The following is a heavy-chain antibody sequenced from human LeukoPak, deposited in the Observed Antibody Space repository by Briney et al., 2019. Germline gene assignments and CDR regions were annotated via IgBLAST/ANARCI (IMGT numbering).Heavy chain of an antibody. D-gene: IGHD3-10*01. V-gene: IGHV3-15*01. CDR2: IKSKTDGGTT. Sequence: GGALRLSCAASGFTFSNAWMSWVRQAPGKELEWVGRIKSKTDGGTTEYAAPVKGIFTISRDDSKNTLYLQMNSLKTEDTAVYYCTTADRGVFDYWGQGTLVTVSS. CDR1: GFTFSNAW. CDR3: TTADRGVFDY. J-gene: IGHJ4*02.